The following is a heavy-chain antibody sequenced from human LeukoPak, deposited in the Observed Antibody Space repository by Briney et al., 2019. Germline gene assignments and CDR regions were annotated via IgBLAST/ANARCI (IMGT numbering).Heavy chain of an antibody. CDR2: IYYTGST. CDR3: ARENYCTNGVCWAFDP. CDR1: GCPISSRDYY. V-gene: IGHV4-39*07. D-gene: IGHD2-8*01. Sequence: PSETPSLTCRVPGCPISSRDYYRSWIPQPPRKGPEWPWNIYYTGSTSYNPSLKSRVTLSVDTFKNQFSLHLSSVTAADTAVYYCARENYCTNGVCWAFDPWGQGTLVTVSS. J-gene: IGHJ5*02.